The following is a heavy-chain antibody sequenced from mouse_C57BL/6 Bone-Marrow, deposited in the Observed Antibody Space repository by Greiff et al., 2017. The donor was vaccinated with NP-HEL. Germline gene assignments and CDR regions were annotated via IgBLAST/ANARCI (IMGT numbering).Heavy chain of an antibody. J-gene: IGHJ1*03. CDR1: GFSLTSYG. D-gene: IGHD1-1*01. CDR2: IWSGGST. V-gene: IGHV2-2*01. CDR3: ARKTELYYGSSPWYFDV. Sequence: QVQLQQSGPGLVQPSQSLSITCTVSGFSLTSYGVHWVRQSPGKGLEWLGVIWSGGSTDYNAAFISRLSISKDNSKSQVFFKMNSLQADDTAIYYCARKTELYYGSSPWYFDVWGTGTTVTVSS.